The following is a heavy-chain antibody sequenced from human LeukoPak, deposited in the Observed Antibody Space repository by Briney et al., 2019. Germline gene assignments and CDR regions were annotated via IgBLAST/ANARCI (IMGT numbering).Heavy chain of an antibody. Sequence: GESLKISCKGSGYTFTSYWIGWVRQMPGKGLEWMGIIYPGDSGTRYSPAFQGQVTISADKAISTAYLQWSSLKASDTAMYYCARHPDYYDSSGYLIDYWGQGTLVTVSS. V-gene: IGHV5-51*01. CDR3: ARHPDYYDSSGYLIDY. J-gene: IGHJ4*02. D-gene: IGHD3-22*01. CDR1: GYTFTSYW. CDR2: IYPGDSGT.